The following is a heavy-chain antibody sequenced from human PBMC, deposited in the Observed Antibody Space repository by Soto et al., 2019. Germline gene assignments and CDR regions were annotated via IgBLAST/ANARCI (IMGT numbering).Heavy chain of an antibody. J-gene: IGHJ5*02. CDR3: ARSPYNWFDP. CDR2: IYWDNDK. V-gene: IGHV2-5*02. Sequence: QITLKESGPTLVKPAQTLTLTCTFSGFSLSTSGMGVGWIRQPPGKALEWLALIYWDNDKRYTPSLKSRLTITKDTSKNQVVLTMTNMDPVDTATYSCARSPYNWFDPWGQGTLVTVSS. CDR1: GFSLSTSGMG.